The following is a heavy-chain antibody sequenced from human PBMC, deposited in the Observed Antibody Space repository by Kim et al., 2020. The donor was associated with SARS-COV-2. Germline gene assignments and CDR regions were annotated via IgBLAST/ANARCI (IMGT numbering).Heavy chain of an antibody. Sequence: YGPALKSRVTMAMDTAEKQVSMKLTSVTAADTAVYYCARSRGAGSYEFDYWGQGTLVTVSS. V-gene: IGHV4-34*01. D-gene: IGHD3-10*01. CDR3: ARSRGAGSYEFDY. J-gene: IGHJ4*02.